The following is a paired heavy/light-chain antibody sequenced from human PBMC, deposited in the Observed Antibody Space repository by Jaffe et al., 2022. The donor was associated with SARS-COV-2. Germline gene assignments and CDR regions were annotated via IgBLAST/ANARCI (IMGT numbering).Heavy chain of an antibody. Sequence: QVQLVQSGAEVKKPGASVKISCEASGYTFTSHSIHWVRQAPGQGLEWVGIIRSSGETTSYSQNLQGRVTVTRDTSTNTAYLELRSLRFEDSAVYYCARRGSGSCDLDYWGQGTLVTVSS. CDR3: ARRGSGSCDLDY. J-gene: IGHJ4*02. D-gene: IGHD1-26*01. V-gene: IGHV1-46*01. CDR2: IRSSGETT. CDR1: GYTFTSHS.
Light chain of an antibody. CDR1: QRVSSDY. CDR2: GAS. CDR3: QQYGSSPRT. J-gene: IGKJ1*01. Sequence: EIVLTQSPGTLSLSPGERATLSCRASQRVSSDYLAWYQQKPGQAPRLLIYGASSRATGIPDRFSGSGSGTDFTLSISRLGPEDFAVYYCQQYGSSPRTFGQGTKVEIK. V-gene: IGKV3-20*01.